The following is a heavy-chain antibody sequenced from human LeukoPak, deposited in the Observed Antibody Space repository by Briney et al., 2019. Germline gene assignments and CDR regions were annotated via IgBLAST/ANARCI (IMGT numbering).Heavy chain of an antibody. CDR1: GFTFRNYY. D-gene: IGHD2-8*01. Sequence: LPGGSLRLSCVASGFTFRNYYMHWVRQVPGKGLVWVSRISGDGSSIFYADSVKGRFTISRDNAKNSLYVQMNSLRADDSAVYYCAGSSNGVYIQWGQGTLVTVSS. CDR2: ISGDGSSI. J-gene: IGHJ4*02. CDR3: AGSSNGVYIQ. V-gene: IGHV3-74*01.